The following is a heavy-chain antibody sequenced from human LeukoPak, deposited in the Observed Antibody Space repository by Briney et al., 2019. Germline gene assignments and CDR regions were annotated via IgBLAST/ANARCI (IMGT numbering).Heavy chain of an antibody. V-gene: IGHV3-66*01. Sequence: PGGSLRLSCAASGFTVSSNYMSWVRQAPGKGLEWVSVIYSGGSTYYADSVKGRFTISRDNSKNTLYLQMNSLRAEDTAVYYCAREVYYSSSWYADYWGQGTLVTVSS. J-gene: IGHJ4*02. CDR3: AREVYYSSSWYADY. CDR1: GFTVSSNY. CDR2: IYSGGST. D-gene: IGHD6-13*01.